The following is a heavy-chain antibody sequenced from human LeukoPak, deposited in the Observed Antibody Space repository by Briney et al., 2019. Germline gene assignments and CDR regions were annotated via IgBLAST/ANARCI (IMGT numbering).Heavy chain of an antibody. CDR2: INSDGSST. J-gene: IGHJ4*02. CDR3: ARISSWYVGYYFDY. CDR1: GFTFSSCW. V-gene: IGHV3-74*01. D-gene: IGHD6-13*01. Sequence: GGSLRLSCAASGFTFSSCWMHWVRQAPGKGLVWVSRINSDGSSTSYADSVKGRFTISRDNAKNTPYLQMNSLRAEDTAVYYCARISSWYVGYYFDYWGQGTLVTVSS.